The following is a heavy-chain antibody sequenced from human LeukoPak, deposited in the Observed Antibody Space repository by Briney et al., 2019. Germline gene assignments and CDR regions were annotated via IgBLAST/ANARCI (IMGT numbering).Heavy chain of an antibody. CDR1: GYTFTGYY. D-gene: IGHD2/OR15-2a*01. V-gene: IGHV1-8*03. Sequence: ASVKVSCKASGYTFTGYYMHWVRQAPGQGLEWMGWMNPNSGNTGYAQKFQGRVTLTRNISIRTAYMELSSLRSEDTAAYYCTRGLSRSFDPWGQGTLVTVSS. CDR2: MNPNSGNT. CDR3: TRGLSRSFDP. J-gene: IGHJ5*02.